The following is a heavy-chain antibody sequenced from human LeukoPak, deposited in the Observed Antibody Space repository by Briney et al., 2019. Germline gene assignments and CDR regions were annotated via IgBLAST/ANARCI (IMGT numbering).Heavy chain of an antibody. D-gene: IGHD5-24*01. Sequence: SETLSLTCTVSGGSISSSSYYWGWIRQPPGKGLEGIGSIYYSGSTYYNPSLTSRGAISVDTSKNQFSLKLSSVTAADTAVYYCARYWDGYNYFDYWGQGTLVIVSS. V-gene: IGHV4-39*07. CDR3: ARYWDGYNYFDY. CDR1: GGSISSSSYY. J-gene: IGHJ4*02. CDR2: IYYSGST.